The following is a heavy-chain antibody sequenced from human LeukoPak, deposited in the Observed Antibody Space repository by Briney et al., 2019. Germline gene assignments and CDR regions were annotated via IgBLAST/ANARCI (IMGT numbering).Heavy chain of an antibody. J-gene: IGHJ5*02. Sequence: SETLSLTCTVSGGSISSYYWSWIPQPAGKGLEWIGRIYTSGSTNYNPSLKSRVTMSVDTSKNQFSLKLSSVTAADTAVYYCARAVLLWFGEFTDSNWFDPWGQGTLVTVSS. CDR1: GGSISSYY. V-gene: IGHV4-4*07. D-gene: IGHD3-10*01. CDR2: IYTSGST. CDR3: ARAVLLWFGEFTDSNWFDP.